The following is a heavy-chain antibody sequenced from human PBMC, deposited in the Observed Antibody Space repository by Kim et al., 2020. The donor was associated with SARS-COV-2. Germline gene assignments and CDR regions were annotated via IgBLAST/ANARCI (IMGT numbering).Heavy chain of an antibody. CDR1: DGSLSGYY. CDR2: VNQSGVT. Sequence: SETLSLTCGVYDGSLSGYYWSWIRQPPGKGLEWIGEVNQSGVTDYSPSVNSRVTISVDTSKNEGSLTLKSVTAADTAVYYCAREDRSGSTYDLYSYGLYV. J-gene: IGHJ6*01. CDR3: AREDRSGSTYDLYSYGLYV. D-gene: IGHD2-2*01. V-gene: IGHV4-34*01.